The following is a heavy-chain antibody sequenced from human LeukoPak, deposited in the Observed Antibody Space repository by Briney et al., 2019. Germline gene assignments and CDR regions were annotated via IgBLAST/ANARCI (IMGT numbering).Heavy chain of an antibody. Sequence: GGSLRLSCVASGFTFSNYWMSWVRQAPGKGLEWVANIKQDRSEKYYVDSVKGRFTISRDNSKNTLYLQMNSLRAEDTAVYYCAKGRRFAYYMDVWGKGTTVTISS. CDR2: IKQDRSEK. V-gene: IGHV3-7*03. J-gene: IGHJ6*03. D-gene: IGHD3-3*01. CDR1: GFTFSNYW. CDR3: AKGRRFAYYMDV.